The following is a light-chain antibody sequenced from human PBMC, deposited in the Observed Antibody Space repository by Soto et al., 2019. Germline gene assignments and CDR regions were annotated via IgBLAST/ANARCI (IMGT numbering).Light chain of an antibody. Sequence: SVLKEPASVYESTGQSITISCTGNSSDVGSYNLVSWYQQHPGKAPKLMIYEVSKRPSGVSNRFSGSKSGNTASLTISGLQAEDEADYYCCSYAGSSTFPYVFGTGTKVTVL. CDR1: SSDVGSYNL. CDR3: CSYAGSSTFPYV. J-gene: IGLJ1*01. CDR2: EVS. V-gene: IGLV2-23*02.